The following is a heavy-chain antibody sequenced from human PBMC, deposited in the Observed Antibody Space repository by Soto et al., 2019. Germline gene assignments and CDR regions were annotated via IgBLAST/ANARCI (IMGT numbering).Heavy chain of an antibody. CDR2: IYYSGST. Sequence: QVQLQESGPGLVKPSQTLSLTCTVSGGSISSGGYSWSWIRQHQGKGLEWIGYIYYSGSTYYNPSLKSRVTISVDTSKNQFSLKLSSVTAADTAVYYCARDIRCSSTSCDVISWFDPWGQGTLVTVSS. V-gene: IGHV4-31*03. CDR1: GGSISSGGYS. D-gene: IGHD2-2*01. CDR3: ARDIRCSSTSCDVISWFDP. J-gene: IGHJ5*02.